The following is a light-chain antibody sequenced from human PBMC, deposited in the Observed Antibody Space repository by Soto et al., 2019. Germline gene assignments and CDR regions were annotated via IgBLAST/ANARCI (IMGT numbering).Light chain of an antibody. CDR2: DAS. CDR3: QQCNTWPLT. J-gene: IGKJ4*01. V-gene: IGKV3-11*01. Sequence: EIVLTQSPATLSLSPGERATLSCRASQSISSCLVWFQHKPGQAPRLVIHDASYRATDIPARFSGSGSGTDFTLTISILAPEDYAVYYCQQCNTWPLTFGGGTKVEIK. CDR1: QSISSC.